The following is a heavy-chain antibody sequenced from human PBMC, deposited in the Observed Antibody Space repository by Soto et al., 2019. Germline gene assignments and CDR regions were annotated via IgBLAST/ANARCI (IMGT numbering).Heavy chain of an antibody. CDR2: ISGSGGST. J-gene: IGHJ4*02. V-gene: IGHV3-23*01. D-gene: IGHD3-3*01. CDR3: AKDNGDFGVVGHTDY. CDR1: GFTFSSYA. Sequence: GGSLRLSCVASGFTFSSYAMSWVRQAPGKGLEWVSAISGSGGSTYYADSVKGRFTISRDNSKNTLYLQMNSLRAEDTAVYYCAKDNGDFGVVGHTDYWGKGTLVTVSS.